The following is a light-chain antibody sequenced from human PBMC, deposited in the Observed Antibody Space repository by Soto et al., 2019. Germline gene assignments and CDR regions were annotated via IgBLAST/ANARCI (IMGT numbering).Light chain of an antibody. J-gene: IGKJ1*01. CDR1: QSVSSNY. CDR3: QYDGSSPWT. Sequence: EIVLTQSPGTLSLSPRERGTPSCRASQSVSSNYLAWYQQKPGQAPRILIYIAFSRATGIPDRFSGSGSGKDFTLTISRLEPEDFAVYYGQYDGSSPWTFGQGTKVEIK. V-gene: IGKV3-20*01. CDR2: IAF.